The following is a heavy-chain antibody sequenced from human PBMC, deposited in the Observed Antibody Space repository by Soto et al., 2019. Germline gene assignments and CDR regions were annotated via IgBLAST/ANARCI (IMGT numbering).Heavy chain of an antibody. D-gene: IGHD3-9*01. Sequence: GWSLRLSCAACGFTFSSYAMSWFRQATGKGLEWVSAISGSGGSTYYADSVKGRFTISRDNSKNTLYLQMNSLRAEDTAVYYCAKDLGRDILTNDAFDISGQGTMVTVSS. V-gene: IGHV3-23*01. J-gene: IGHJ3*02. CDR2: ISGSGGST. CDR3: AKDLGRDILTNDAFDI. CDR1: GFTFSSYA.